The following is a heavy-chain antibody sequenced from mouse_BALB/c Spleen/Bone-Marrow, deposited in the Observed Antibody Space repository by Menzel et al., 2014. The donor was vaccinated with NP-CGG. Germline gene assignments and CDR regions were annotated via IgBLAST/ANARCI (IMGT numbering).Heavy chain of an antibody. D-gene: IGHD4-1*01. CDR2: IDPAIFT. J-gene: IGHJ4*01. CDR1: GFNIKDTY. Sequence: EVQRVESGAALVKPGASVKLSCTASGFNIKDTYLHWVKQRPEQGLDWIGRIDPAIFTKYDPKFQGKATITADTSSNTAYLHLSSLTSEDTAVYYCARWEYYAMDYWGQGTSVTVSS. CDR3: ARWEYYAMDY. V-gene: IGHV14-3*02.